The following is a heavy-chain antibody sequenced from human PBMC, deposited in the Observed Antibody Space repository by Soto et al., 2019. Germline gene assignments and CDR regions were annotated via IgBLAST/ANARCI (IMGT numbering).Heavy chain of an antibody. V-gene: IGHV3-21*01. CDR2: ISTSSSYI. Sequence: GGSLRLSCAASGFTFSSYSMTWVRQAPGKGLEWVSSISTSSSYIYSADSLKGRFTISRDNAKNSVYLQMNSVRAEDTAVYYGARWGDYYYHAMDVWGQGTTVTVSS. D-gene: IGHD3-16*01. CDR3: ARWGDYYYHAMDV. CDR1: GFTFSSYS. J-gene: IGHJ6*02.